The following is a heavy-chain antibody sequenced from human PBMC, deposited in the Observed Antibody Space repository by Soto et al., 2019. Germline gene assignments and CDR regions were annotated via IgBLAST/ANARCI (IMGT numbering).Heavy chain of an antibody. V-gene: IGHV3-73*02. CDR3: XXXXADY. Sequence: EVQLVESGGGLVQPGGSLKLHWVRQAPGKGLEWLGRIRSKANSYATAYAASVEGRFTISRDDSKNTAYLQMNSLKTXXXXXXXCXXXXADYWGQGTLVTVSS. CDR2: IRSKANSYAT. J-gene: IGHJ4*02.